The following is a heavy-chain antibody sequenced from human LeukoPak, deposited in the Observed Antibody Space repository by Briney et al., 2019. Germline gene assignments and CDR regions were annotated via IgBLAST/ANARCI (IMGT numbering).Heavy chain of an antibody. CDR2: IYYSGST. D-gene: IGHD3-22*01. Sequence: SETLSLTCTVSGGSISSYYWSWIRQPPGKGLEWIGNIYYSGSTNYNPSLKSRVTISVDTSKNQFSLKLSSVTAADTAVYYCARAGGDYYDSSGYYYSGSVDFDYWGQGTLVTVSS. J-gene: IGHJ4*02. V-gene: IGHV4-59*01. CDR3: ARAGGDYYDSSGYYYSGSVDFDY. CDR1: GGSISSYY.